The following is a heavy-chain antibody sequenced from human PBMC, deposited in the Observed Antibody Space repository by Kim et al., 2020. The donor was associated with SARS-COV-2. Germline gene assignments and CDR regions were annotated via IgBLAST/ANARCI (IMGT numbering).Heavy chain of an antibody. CDR3: ARGEIEYSSSIPRDAFD. D-gene: IGHD6-6*01. J-gene: IGHJ3*02. CDR1: GFTFSSYA. Sequence: GGSLRLSCAASGFTFSSYAMHWVRQAPGKGLEWVAVISYDGSNKYYADSVKGRFTISRDNSKNTLYLQMNSLRAEDTAVYYCARGEIEYSSSIPRDAFD. CDR2: ISYDGSNK. V-gene: IGHV3-30*04.